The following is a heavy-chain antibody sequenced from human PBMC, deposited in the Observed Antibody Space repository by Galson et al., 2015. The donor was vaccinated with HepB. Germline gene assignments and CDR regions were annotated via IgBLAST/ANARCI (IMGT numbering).Heavy chain of an antibody. CDR2: ISRSGATT. CDR1: GFMLGDYS. CDR3: ARARSGPFYVGAYEY. D-gene: IGHD2-15*01. V-gene: IGHV3-48*02. J-gene: IGHJ4*02. Sequence: SLRLSCAGSGFMLGDYSMTWVRQAPGKGLEWVSYISRSGATTLYADSVKGRFTIARDNAKNSLYLQMSSLRDEDTALYYCARARSGPFYVGAYEYWGQGTLVTVSS.